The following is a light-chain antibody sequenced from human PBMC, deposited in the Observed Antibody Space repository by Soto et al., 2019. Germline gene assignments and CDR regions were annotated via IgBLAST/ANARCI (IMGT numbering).Light chain of an antibody. J-gene: IGKJ2*01. CDR3: QLRSDWPPTYT. CDR1: QSVTNRY. V-gene: IGKV3D-20*02. Sequence: ESVLTQSPGTLSLSPGERATLSCRASQSVTNRYFAWYQQRPGQAPRLLIYGISNRANGIPDRFSGSGSGTDFTLTISRLEPEDSAVYFCQLRSDWPPTYTFGQGTKLE. CDR2: GIS.